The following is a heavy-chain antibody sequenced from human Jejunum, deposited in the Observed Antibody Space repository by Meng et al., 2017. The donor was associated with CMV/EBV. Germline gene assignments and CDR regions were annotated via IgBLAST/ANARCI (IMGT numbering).Heavy chain of an antibody. Sequence: CAASGFTFDNYAMTWVRQAPGKGLEWVSAISATGGSAYYADSVKGRFTISRDNSNNRLYLQMNSLRADDTAVYYCARSLSGWYLLDSWGQGTLVTVSS. CDR3: ARSLSGWYLLDS. D-gene: IGHD6-19*01. CDR1: GFTFDNYA. V-gene: IGHV3-23*01. CDR2: ISATGGSA. J-gene: IGHJ4*02.